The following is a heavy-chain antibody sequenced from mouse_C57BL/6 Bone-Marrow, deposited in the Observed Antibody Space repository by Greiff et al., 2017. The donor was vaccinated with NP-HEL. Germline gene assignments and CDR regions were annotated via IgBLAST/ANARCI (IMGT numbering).Heavy chain of an antibody. CDR1: GFTFSSYA. D-gene: IGHD4-1*01. CDR3: ARELGRSFAY. CDR2: ISDGGSYT. J-gene: IGHJ3*01. Sequence: EVQRVESGGGLVKPGGSLKLSCAASGFTFSSYAMSWVRQTPGKRLEWVATISDGGSYTYYPDNVKGRFTISRDNAKYNLYLQMSHLKSEDTAMYYCARELGRSFAYWGQGTLVTVSA. V-gene: IGHV5-4*01.